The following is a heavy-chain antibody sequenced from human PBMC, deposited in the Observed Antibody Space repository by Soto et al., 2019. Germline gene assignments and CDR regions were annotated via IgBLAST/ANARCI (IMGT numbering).Heavy chain of an antibody. CDR2: ISSSGSTI. J-gene: IGHJ6*03. CDR3: ASYDYRSYYYMDV. CDR1: GFSFSDYY. D-gene: IGHD3-3*01. V-gene: IGHV3-11*01. Sequence: QVQVVESGGGLVKPGGSLRLSCAASGFSFSDYYLSWIRQAPGKGLEWVSYISSSGSTIYYADSVKGRFSISRDNAKNSLYLQMNSLRAEDTAVYYCASYDYRSYYYMDVWGKGTTVTVSS.